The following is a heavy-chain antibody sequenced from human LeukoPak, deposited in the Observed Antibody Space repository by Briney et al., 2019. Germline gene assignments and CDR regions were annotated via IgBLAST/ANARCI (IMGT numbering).Heavy chain of an antibody. D-gene: IGHD3-22*01. Sequence: SETLSLTCTVSGGSISSGDYYWSWIRQPPGKGLEWIGYIYYSGSTYYNPSLKSRVTISVDTSKNQFSLKLSSVTAADTAVYYCARDYYDSSGYPSFDYWGQGTLVTVSS. CDR3: ARDYYDSSGYPSFDY. CDR2: IYYSGST. V-gene: IGHV4-30-4*01. J-gene: IGHJ4*02. CDR1: GGSISSGDYY.